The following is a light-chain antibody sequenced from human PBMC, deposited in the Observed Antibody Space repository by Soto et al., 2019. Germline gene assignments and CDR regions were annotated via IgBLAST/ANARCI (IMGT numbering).Light chain of an antibody. Sequence: EIAMTQSPATLSVSPGEGATLSCRASQSVSSNIAWYQQRPGQAPRLLVYGASFRGTGIPARFSGSGSGTEFTLTISSLQSEDFAVYYCQQYHNWPPTLTFGQGTKVDIK. CDR1: QSVSSN. V-gene: IGKV3-15*01. CDR2: GAS. J-gene: IGKJ1*01. CDR3: QQYHNWPPTLT.